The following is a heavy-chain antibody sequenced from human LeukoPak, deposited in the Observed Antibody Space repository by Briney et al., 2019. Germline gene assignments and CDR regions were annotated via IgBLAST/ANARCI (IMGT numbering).Heavy chain of an antibody. J-gene: IGHJ3*02. V-gene: IGHV4-30-2*01. D-gene: IGHD3-22*01. CDR3: ATSYYYDSSGLDAFDS. Sequence: SETLSVTCVVSGGSISSGGYCWSWIRQPPGEGLGWHGFIYHSGSTYYNPSLKSRVTISVDRSKNQFSLKLSSVTAADTAVYYCATSYYYDSSGLDAFDSWDQGTMVTVSS. CDR1: GGSISSGGYC. CDR2: IYHSGST.